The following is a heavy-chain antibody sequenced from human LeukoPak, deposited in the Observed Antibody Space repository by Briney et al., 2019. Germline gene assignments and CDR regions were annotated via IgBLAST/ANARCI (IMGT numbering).Heavy chain of an antibody. J-gene: IGHJ3*02. CDR1: GFTFSSYS. V-gene: IGHV3-48*01. CDR3: ARDPGLRGYYYDSSGPSAFDI. CDR2: ISSSSSTI. Sequence: PGGSLRLSCAASGFTFSSYSMNWVRQAPGKGLEWVSSISSSSSTIYYADSVKGRFTISRDNAKNSLYLQMNSLRAEDTAVYYCARDPGLRGYYYDSSGPSAFDIWGQGTMVTVSS. D-gene: IGHD3-22*01.